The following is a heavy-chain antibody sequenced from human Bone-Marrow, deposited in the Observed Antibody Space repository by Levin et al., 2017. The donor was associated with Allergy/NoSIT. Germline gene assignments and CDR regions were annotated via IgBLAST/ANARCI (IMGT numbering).Heavy chain of an antibody. CDR2: INPNSGGT. V-gene: IGHV1-2*02. D-gene: IGHD2-15*01. J-gene: IGHJ6*03. CDR3: AREIVVVAATRGRTGRRNYYYYYYMDV. Sequence: ASVKVSCKASGYTFTGYYMHWVRQAPGQGLEWMGWINPNSGGTNYAQKFQGRVTMTRDTSISTAYMELSRLRSDDTAVYYCAREIVVVAATRGRTGRRNYYYYYYMDVWGKGTTVTVSS. CDR1: GYTFTGYY.